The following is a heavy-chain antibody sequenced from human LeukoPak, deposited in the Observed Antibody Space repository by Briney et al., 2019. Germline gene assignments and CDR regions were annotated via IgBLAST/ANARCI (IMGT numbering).Heavy chain of an antibody. CDR1: GFTFSSYA. D-gene: IGHD3-10*01. J-gene: IGHJ4*02. CDR2: ISGSGGST. V-gene: IGHV3-23*01. Sequence: PGGSLRLSCTASGFTFSSYAMSWVRQAPGKGLEWVSAISGSGGSTYYADSVKGRFTISRDNSKNTLYLQMNSLRAEDTAVYYCAKDLVGDYYGSGSYYNGFDYWGQGTLVTVSS. CDR3: AKDLVGDYYGSGSYYNGFDY.